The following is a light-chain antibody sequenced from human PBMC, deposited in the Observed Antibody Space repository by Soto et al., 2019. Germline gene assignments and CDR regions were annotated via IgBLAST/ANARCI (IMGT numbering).Light chain of an antibody. CDR1: QNIVGY. V-gene: IGKV1-39*01. CDR3: QQSYTTPFT. Sequence: DIQMTQSPSSLSASVGDRVTISCRASQNIVGYLNRYQQTPGKAPKLLVYAASSWRSGVPSRFSGSGSGTDFNFTISSLQPEDFGTYYCQQSYTTPFTFGPGTQVD. J-gene: IGKJ3*01. CDR2: AAS.